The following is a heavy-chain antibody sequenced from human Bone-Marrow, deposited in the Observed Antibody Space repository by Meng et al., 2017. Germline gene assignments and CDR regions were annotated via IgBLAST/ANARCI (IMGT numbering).Heavy chain of an antibody. CDR1: GFTVSSNY. CDR2: IYSGGST. CDR3: ARGGIWFGEWTNWFDP. Sequence: GESLKISCAASGFTVSSNYMSWVRQAPGKGLEWVSVIYSGGSTYYADSVKGRITISRDNSKNTLYLQMNSLRAEDTAVYYCARGGIWFGEWTNWFDPWGQGTLVTVSS. J-gene: IGHJ5*02. D-gene: IGHD3-10*01. V-gene: IGHV3-66*02.